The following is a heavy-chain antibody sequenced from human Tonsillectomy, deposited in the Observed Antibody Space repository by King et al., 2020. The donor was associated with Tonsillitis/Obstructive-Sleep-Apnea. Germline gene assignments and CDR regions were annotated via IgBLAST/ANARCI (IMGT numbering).Heavy chain of an antibody. Sequence: VQLVESGGGLIQPGGSLRLSCAASGFTVSSNYMSWVCQAPGKGLEGVSVIYSGGSTYYADSVKGRFTISRDNSKNTLYLQMNSLGAEDTAVYYCARSIVVPAPLDYWGQGTLVTVSS. V-gene: IGHV3-53*01. J-gene: IGHJ4*02. D-gene: IGHD2-2*01. CDR3: ARSIVVPAPLDY. CDR1: GFTVSSNY. CDR2: IYSGGST.